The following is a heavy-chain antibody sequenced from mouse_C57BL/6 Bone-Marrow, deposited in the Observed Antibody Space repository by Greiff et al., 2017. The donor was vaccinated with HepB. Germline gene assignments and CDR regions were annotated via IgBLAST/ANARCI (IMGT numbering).Heavy chain of an antibody. V-gene: IGHV7-3*01. CDR3: ARFLYYYGSSPTLYYAMEY. D-gene: IGHD1-1*01. Sequence: EVKVVESGGGLVQPGGSLSLSCAASGFTFTDYYMSWVRQPPGKALEWLGFIRNKANGYTTEYSASVKGRFTISRDNSQSILYLQMNALRAEDSATYYCARFLYYYGSSPTLYYAMEYWGQGTSVTVSS. CDR2: IRNKANGYTT. J-gene: IGHJ4*01. CDR1: GFTFTDYY.